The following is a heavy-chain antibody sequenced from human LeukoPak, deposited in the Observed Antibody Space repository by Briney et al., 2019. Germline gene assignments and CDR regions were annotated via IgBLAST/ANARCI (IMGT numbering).Heavy chain of an antibody. D-gene: IGHD3-3*01. Sequence: PSETLSLTCIVSGGSISGSDSYWGWIRQPPGKGLEWIGSIYYSVSTYYNPSLKSRVTISVDTSKNQFSLKLSSVTAADTAVYYCASGQGAVNRPLLFGVVQTNWFDPWGQGTLVTVSS. CDR1: GGSISGSDSY. J-gene: IGHJ5*02. CDR2: IYYSVST. V-gene: IGHV4-39*01. CDR3: ASGQGAVNRPLLFGVVQTNWFDP.